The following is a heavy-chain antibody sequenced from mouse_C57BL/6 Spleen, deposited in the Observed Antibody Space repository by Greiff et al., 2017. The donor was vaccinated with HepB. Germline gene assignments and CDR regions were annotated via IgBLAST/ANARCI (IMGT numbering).Heavy chain of an antibody. CDR2: IYPGSGST. D-gene: IGHD3-2*02. Sequence: QVQLQQPGAELVKPGASVKMSCKASGYTFTSYWITWVKQRPGQGLEWIGDIYPGSGSTNYNEKFKSKATLTVDTSSITAYMQLSSLTSEDSAVYYCARGGRQLRLRNFDYWGQGTTLTVSS. V-gene: IGHV1-55*01. CDR1: GYTFTSYW. J-gene: IGHJ2*01. CDR3: ARGGRQLRLRNFDY.